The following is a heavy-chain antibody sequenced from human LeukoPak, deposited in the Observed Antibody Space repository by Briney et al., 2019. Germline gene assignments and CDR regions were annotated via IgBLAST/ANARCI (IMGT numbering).Heavy chain of an antibody. D-gene: IGHD1-14*01. V-gene: IGHV4-59*01. CDR2: IYYSGST. J-gene: IGHJ4*02. CDR1: SGSISSYY. Sequence: PSETLSLTCTVSSGSISSYYWSWIRQPPGKGLEWIGYIYYSGSTNYNPSLKSRVTISVDTSKNQFSLKLSSVTAADTAVYYCARDRTGWASDYWGQGTLVTVSS. CDR3: ARDRTGWASDY.